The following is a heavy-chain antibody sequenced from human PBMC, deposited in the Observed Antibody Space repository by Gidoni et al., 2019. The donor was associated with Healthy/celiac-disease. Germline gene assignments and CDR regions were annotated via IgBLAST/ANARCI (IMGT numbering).Heavy chain of an antibody. J-gene: IGHJ6*02. D-gene: IGHD3-3*01. V-gene: IGHV3-30*04. Sequence: QVQLVESGGGVVQPGRSLRLSCAASGFTFSSYAMHWVRQAPGKGLEWVAVISYDGSNKYYADSVKGRFTISRDNSKNTLYLQMNSLRAEDTAVYYCARGRLSGYYYYYYGMDVWGQGTTVTVSS. CDR3: ARGRLSGYYYYYYGMDV. CDR2: ISYDGSNK. CDR1: GFTFSSYA.